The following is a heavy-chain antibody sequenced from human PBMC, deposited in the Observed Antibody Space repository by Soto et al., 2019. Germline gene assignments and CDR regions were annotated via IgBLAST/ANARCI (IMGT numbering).Heavy chain of an antibody. CDR3: ARAPVYRNYYYYYGMDV. J-gene: IGHJ6*02. Sequence: PGGSLRLSCAASGFTFSDHYMDWVRQAPGKGLEWVGRTRNKANSYTTEYTASVKGKFTISRDDSKNSLYLQMNSLKTEDTAVYYCARAPVYRNYYYYYGMDVWGQGTTVTVSS. CDR2: TRNKANSYTT. D-gene: IGHD3-16*02. V-gene: IGHV3-72*01. CDR1: GFTFSDHY.